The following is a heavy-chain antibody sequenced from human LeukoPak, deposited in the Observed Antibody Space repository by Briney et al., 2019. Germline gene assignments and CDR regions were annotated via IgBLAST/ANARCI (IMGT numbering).Heavy chain of an antibody. CDR2: INHSGST. CDR3: ARGVAGGAVAPPPPFDY. CDR1: GGSFSGYY. D-gene: IGHD6-19*01. J-gene: IGHJ4*02. V-gene: IGHV4-34*01. Sequence: PSETLSLTCAVYGGSFSGYYWSWIRQPPGKGLEWIGEINHSGSTNYNPSLKGRVTISVDTSKNQFSLKLSSVTAADTAVYYCARGVAGGAVAPPPPFDYWGQGTLVTVSS.